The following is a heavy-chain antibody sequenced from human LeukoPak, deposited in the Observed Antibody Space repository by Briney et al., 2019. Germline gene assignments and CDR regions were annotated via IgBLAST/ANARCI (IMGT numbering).Heavy chain of an antibody. V-gene: IGHV1-3*01. CDR2: INAGNGNT. CDR3: ARGGRYCSSTSCYYYYGMDV. D-gene: IGHD2-2*01. J-gene: IGHJ6*04. CDR1: GYTFTSYA. Sequence: ASVKVSCKASGYTFTSYAMHWVRQAPGQRLEGMGWINAGNGNTKYSRKFQGRVTITRDTSASTAYMELSSLRSEDTAVYYCARGGRYCSSTSCYYYYGMDVWGKGTTVTVSS.